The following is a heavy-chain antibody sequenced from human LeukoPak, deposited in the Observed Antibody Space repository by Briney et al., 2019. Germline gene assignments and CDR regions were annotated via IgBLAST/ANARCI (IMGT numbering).Heavy chain of an antibody. CDR2: ISGSGGST. J-gene: IGHJ5*02. CDR3: ARDYGDYANWFDP. V-gene: IGHV3-23*01. D-gene: IGHD4-17*01. Sequence: GGSLRLSCAASGFTFSSYAMSWVRQAPGKGLEWVSAISGSGGSTYYADSVKGRFTISRDNAKNSLYLQMNSLRAEDTAVYYCARDYGDYANWFDPWGQGTLVTVSS. CDR1: GFTFSSYA.